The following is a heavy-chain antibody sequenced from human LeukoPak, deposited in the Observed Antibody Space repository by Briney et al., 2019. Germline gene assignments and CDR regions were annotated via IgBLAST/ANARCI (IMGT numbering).Heavy chain of an antibody. J-gene: IGHJ5*02. CDR1: GGSISSGSYY. CDR3: ARGLVYYDFWSGYYSFWFDP. Sequence: SQTLSLTCTVSGGSISSGSYYWSWIRQPAGKGLEWIGRIYTSGSTNYNPSLKSRVTISVDTSKNQFSLKLSSVTAADTAVYYCARGLVYYDFWSGYYSFWFDPWGQGTLVTVSS. D-gene: IGHD3-3*01. CDR2: IYTSGST. V-gene: IGHV4-61*02.